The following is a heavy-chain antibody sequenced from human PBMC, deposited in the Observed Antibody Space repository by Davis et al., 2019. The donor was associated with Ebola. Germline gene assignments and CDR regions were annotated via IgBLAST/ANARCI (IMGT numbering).Heavy chain of an antibody. CDR2: INHSGST. V-gene: IGHV4-34*01. D-gene: IGHD3-10*01. Sequence: SETLSLTCAVPGESFSDYFWSWIRQPPGKGLEWIGEINHSGSTNYNTSLKSRVTISVDPSKNQFSMKLSSVTAADTAVYYCARGIEKYYYGSGLGVWGQGTTVTVSS. CDR3: ARGIEKYYYGSGLGV. J-gene: IGHJ6*02. CDR1: GESFSDYF.